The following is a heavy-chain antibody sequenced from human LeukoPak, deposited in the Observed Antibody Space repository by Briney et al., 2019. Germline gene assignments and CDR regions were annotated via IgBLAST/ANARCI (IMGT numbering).Heavy chain of an antibody. CDR1: GGSISSGSYY. CDR3: ARLSTVTTSFDY. D-gene: IGHD4-17*01. V-gene: IGHV4-61*02. J-gene: IGHJ4*02. Sequence: PSETLSLTCTVSGGSISSGSYYWSRIRQPAGKGLEWIGRIYTSGTTHYNPSLKSRVTMSVDTSKNQFSLKLSSVTAADTAVYYCARLSTVTTSFDYWGQGTLVTVSS. CDR2: IYTSGTT.